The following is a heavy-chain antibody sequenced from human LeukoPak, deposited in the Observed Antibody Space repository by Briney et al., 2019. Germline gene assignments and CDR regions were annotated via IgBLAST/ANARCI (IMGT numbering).Heavy chain of an antibody. CDR3: AKGPRVLRYFDWLPTYYFDY. V-gene: IGHV3-9*01. CDR1: GFTFDDYA. J-gene: IGHJ4*02. CDR2: ISWNSGSI. Sequence: PGRSLRLSCAASGFTFDDYAMHWVRQAPGKGLEWVSGISWNSGSIGYADSVKGRFTISRDNAKNSLYLQMNSLRAEDTALYYCAKGPRVLRYFDWLPTYYFDYWGQGTLVTVSS. D-gene: IGHD3-9*01.